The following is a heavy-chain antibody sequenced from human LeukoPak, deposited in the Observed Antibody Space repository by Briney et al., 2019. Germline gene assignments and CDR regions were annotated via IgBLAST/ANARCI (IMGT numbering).Heavy chain of an antibody. CDR3: ARGGIAAAGTDYYYYMDV. Sequence: ASVKVSCKASGYTFTSYDINWVRQATGQGLEWMGWMNPNSGNTGYAQKFQGRVTMTRNTSISTAYMELSSLRSEDTAVYCCARGGIAAAGTDYYYYMDVWGKGTTVTVSS. D-gene: IGHD6-13*01. CDR1: GYTFTSYD. J-gene: IGHJ6*03. CDR2: MNPNSGNT. V-gene: IGHV1-8*01.